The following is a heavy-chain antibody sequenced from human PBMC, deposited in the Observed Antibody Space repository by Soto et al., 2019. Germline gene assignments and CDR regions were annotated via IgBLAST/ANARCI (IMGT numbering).Heavy chain of an antibody. J-gene: IGHJ2*01. V-gene: IGHV1-3*01. D-gene: IGHD6-19*01. CDR3: ARSGYSSGWYHWYFDF. CDR2: INAGNGNT. Sequence: QVQLVQSGAEVKKPGASVKVSCKASGYTFTNYSIHWVRQAPGQRLEWMGWINAGNGNTKYSQNFQGRVTINRDTSASTAYMELSSLRSEDTAVFYCARSGYSSGWYHWYFDFWGRGTLVTVSS. CDR1: GYTFTNYS.